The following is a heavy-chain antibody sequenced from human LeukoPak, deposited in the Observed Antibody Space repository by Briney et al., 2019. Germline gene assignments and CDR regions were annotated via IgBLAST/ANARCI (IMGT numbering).Heavy chain of an antibody. CDR3: TTDIPPTYYYGSGSYYPPDY. Sequence: GGSLRLSCAASGFTFSNAWMSWVRQAPGKGLEWVGRIKSKTDGGITDYAAPVKGRFTISRDDSKNTLYLQMNSLKTEDTAVYYCTTDIPPTYYYGSGSYYPPDYWGQGTLVTVSS. J-gene: IGHJ4*02. D-gene: IGHD3-10*01. CDR2: IKSKTDGGIT. V-gene: IGHV3-15*01. CDR1: GFTFSNAW.